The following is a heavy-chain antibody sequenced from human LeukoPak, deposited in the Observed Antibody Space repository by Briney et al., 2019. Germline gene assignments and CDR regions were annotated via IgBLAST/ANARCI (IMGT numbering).Heavy chain of an antibody. V-gene: IGHV3-21*01. Sequence: GGSLRLSCAASPFTFSSYSMDWVRQAPGKGLEWVSSISSSSSYIYYADSVKGRFTISRDNAKNSLYLQMNSLRAEDTAVYYCAGRTHYYDSSGSPTPLYWGQGTLVTVSS. D-gene: IGHD3-22*01. J-gene: IGHJ4*02. CDR3: AGRTHYYDSSGSPTPLY. CDR1: PFTFSSYS. CDR2: ISSSSSYI.